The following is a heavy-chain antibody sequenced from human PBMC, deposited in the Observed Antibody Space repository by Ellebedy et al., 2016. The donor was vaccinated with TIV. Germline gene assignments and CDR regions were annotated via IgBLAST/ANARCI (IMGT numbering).Heavy chain of an antibody. D-gene: IGHD2-15*01. CDR1: GFTFRSYS. V-gene: IGHV3-48*02. CDR2: ISSSSSTI. Sequence: PGGSLRLSCAASGFTFRSYSINWVRQAPGKGLEWVSCISSSSSTIYYADSVKGRSTISRDNAKNSLYLQMNSLRDEDTAVYYCARCCSSGSCYYYYGMDVWGQGTTVTVSS. J-gene: IGHJ6*02. CDR3: ARCCSSGSCYYYYGMDV.